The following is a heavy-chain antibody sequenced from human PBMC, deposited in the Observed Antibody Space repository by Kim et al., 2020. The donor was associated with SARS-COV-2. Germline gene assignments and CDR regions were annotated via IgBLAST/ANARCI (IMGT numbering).Heavy chain of an antibody. Sequence: AQKFRGRVTMTRDTSTSTVYMELSSLRSEDTAVYYCARDQRDSSGYHLNYWGQGTLVTVSS. D-gene: IGHD3-22*01. J-gene: IGHJ4*02. CDR3: ARDQRDSSGYHLNY. V-gene: IGHV1-46*01.